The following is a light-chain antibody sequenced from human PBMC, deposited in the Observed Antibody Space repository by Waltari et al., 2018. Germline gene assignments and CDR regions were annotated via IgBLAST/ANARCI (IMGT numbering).Light chain of an antibody. V-gene: IGLV2-14*01. CDR3: NSYTSSSTSYVV. CDR2: GVS. J-gene: IGLJ2*01. Sequence: QSALTQPASVSGSPGQSITISCTGTSSDVGCYNYVSWSQQHPGKAPKLMIYGVSRRPSGVSNRFSGSKSGNTASLTISGLQAEDEADYYCNSYTSSSTSYVVFGGGTKLTVL. CDR1: SSDVGCYNY.